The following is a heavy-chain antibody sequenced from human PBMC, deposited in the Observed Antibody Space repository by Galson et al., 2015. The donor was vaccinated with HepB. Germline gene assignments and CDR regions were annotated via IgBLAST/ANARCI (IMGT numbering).Heavy chain of an antibody. CDR2: INSDGST. J-gene: IGHJ4*02. D-gene: IGHD6-6*01. CDR3: ARVRSDSSGAIDY. Sequence: SLRLSCAASGFTVSTKHMNWVRQAPGRGLEWVSVINSDGSTYYTDSVKGRFTISRDNSKNTLFLQMNSLRAEDTAVYYCARVRSDSSGAIDYWGQGTLVTVSS. V-gene: IGHV3-66*01. CDR1: GFTVSTKH.